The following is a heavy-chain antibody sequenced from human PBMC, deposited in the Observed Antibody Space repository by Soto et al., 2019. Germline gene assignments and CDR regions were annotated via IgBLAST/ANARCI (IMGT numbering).Heavy chain of an antibody. J-gene: IGHJ6*02. V-gene: IGHV3-43*01. Sequence: GGSLRLSCAASGFTVDDYTMHWVRQAPGKGLEWVSLISWDGGSTYYADSVKGRFTISRDNSKNSLYLQMNSLRTEDTALYDCAKDRLAARPTYYYYYGMDVWGQGTTVTVSS. CDR1: GFTVDDYT. D-gene: IGHD6-6*01. CDR3: AKDRLAARPTYYYYYGMDV. CDR2: ISWDGGST.